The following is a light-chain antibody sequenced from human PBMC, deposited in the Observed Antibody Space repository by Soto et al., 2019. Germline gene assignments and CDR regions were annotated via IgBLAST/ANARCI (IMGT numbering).Light chain of an antibody. CDR3: QQYSNWPPIT. J-gene: IGKJ5*01. V-gene: IGKV3-15*01. Sequence: ETVMTQSPGTLSVSLGERATLSCRASQSVSVHLACYQQKPGQAPRLLIYDTSTRATCIPARFSGSGSGTEFTLTISSLQSEDFAIYYWQQYSNWPPITFDQGTRLE. CDR2: DTS. CDR1: QSVSVH.